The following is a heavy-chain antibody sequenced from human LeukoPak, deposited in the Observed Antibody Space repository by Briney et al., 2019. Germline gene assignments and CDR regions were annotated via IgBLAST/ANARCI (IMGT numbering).Heavy chain of an antibody. CDR2: ISNDGRT. CDR1: GFTVSSNY. D-gene: IGHD1-26*01. J-gene: IGHJ4*02. CDR3: AGDKTTGGYYEFDY. Sequence: QPGGSLRLSCAASGFTVSSNYMSWVRQAPGKGLEGVSVISNDGRTYYADSVKGRFTISRDNSKNTVSLQMDSLRAEDAAIYYCAGDKTTGGYYEFDYWGQGTLVTVSP. V-gene: IGHV3-53*01.